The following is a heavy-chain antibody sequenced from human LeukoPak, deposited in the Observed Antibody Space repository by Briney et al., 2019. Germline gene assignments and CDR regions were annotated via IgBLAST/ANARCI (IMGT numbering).Heavy chain of an antibody. V-gene: IGHV1-2*02. CDR2: INPNSGGT. D-gene: IGHD1-26*01. CDR1: GYTFTGYY. J-gene: IGHJ4*02. Sequence: ASVKVSCKASGYTFTGYYMHWVRQAPGQGLEWMGWINPNSGGTNYAQKFQGRVSMTRDTSTTTMYMELSSLRSDDTAVYYCARPPFGTYDFDHWGQGTLVTVSS. CDR3: ARPPFGTYDFDH.